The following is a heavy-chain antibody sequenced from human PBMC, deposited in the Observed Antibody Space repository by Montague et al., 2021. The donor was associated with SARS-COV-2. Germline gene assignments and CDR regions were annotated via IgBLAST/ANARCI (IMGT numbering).Heavy chain of an antibody. Sequence: QSGAEVKKPGESLRISCKGSGYSFTSYWISWVRQIPGKGVEWMGRIDPXDADTNYSPSFQGHVTISAGKSISTAYLQWSSLKASDTAMYYCARVLVDCSSTSCYSSFDYWGQGTLVTVSS. V-gene: IGHV5-10-1*01. CDR1: GYSFTSYW. CDR3: ARVLVDCSSTSCYSSFDY. J-gene: IGHJ4*02. D-gene: IGHD2-2*02. CDR2: IDPXDADT.